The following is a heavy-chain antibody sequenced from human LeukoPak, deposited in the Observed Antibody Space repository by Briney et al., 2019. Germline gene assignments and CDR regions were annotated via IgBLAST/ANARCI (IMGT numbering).Heavy chain of an antibody. Sequence: GGSLRLSCAASGFTFSSYAMSWVRQAPGKGLEWVSAISGSGGSTYYADSVKGRFTISRDNSKNTLYLQMNSLRAEDTAVYYCAKDEGYYYDSSDYSDYWGQGTLVTVSS. V-gene: IGHV3-23*01. CDR3: AKDEGYYYDSSDYSDY. D-gene: IGHD3-22*01. CDR2: ISGSGGST. CDR1: GFTFSSYA. J-gene: IGHJ4*02.